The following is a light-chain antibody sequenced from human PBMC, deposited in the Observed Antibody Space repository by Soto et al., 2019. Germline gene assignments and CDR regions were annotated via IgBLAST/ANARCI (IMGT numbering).Light chain of an antibody. V-gene: IGLV2-23*01. CDR3: CSYAGRNSWV. CDR1: SGDIGSYNL. CDR2: EDT. J-gene: IGLJ3*02. Sequence: ALTQPASVSGSPGQSITISCTGTSGDIGSYNLLFWYQQHAGKAPKLMIYEDTKRPSGVSDRFSASKSGTTASLTISGLEAEDEADYYCCSYAGRNSWVFGGGTKLTVL.